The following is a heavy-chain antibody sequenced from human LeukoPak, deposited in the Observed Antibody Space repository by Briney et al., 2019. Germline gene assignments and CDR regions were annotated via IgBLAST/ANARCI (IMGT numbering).Heavy chain of an antibody. V-gene: IGHV1-46*01. Sequence: ASVKVSCKASGYTFTSYYMHWVRQAPGQGLEWMGIINPSGGSTSYAQKFQGRVTMTRDTSTSTVYMELSSLRSEDTAVYYCARDWFHRFLYSNSWTYYYYGMDVWGQGTTVTVSS. CDR2: INPSGGST. D-gene: IGHD6-13*01. CDR3: ARDWFHRFLYSNSWTYYYYGMDV. J-gene: IGHJ6*02. CDR1: GYTFTSYY.